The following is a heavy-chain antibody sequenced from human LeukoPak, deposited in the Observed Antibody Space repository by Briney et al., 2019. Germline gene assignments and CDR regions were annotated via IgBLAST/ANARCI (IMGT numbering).Heavy chain of an antibody. Sequence: GGSLRLSCAASGFTFSSYGMHWVRQAPGKGLEWVAVISYDGSNKYYADSVKGRFTISRDNSKNTLYLQMNSPRAEDTAVYYCAKDNSSGFDYWGQGTLVTVSS. CDR2: ISYDGSNK. CDR3: AKDNSSGFDY. J-gene: IGHJ4*02. V-gene: IGHV3-30*18. CDR1: GFTFSSYG. D-gene: IGHD6-19*01.